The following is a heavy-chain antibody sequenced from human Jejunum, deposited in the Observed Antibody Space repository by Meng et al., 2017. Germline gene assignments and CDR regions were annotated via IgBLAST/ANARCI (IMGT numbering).Heavy chain of an antibody. D-gene: IGHD2-8*01. J-gene: IGHJ1*01. CDR3: ATNTYDSTNYWAY. Sequence: QVQMVQSGAEMREPGASVKVSCKASGYSFTGYFMHWVRRAPGQGFEWLGRFNPNSGATDYAQNFHGRVTMTRDTSITTAFMELSSLTSDDTAVYYCATNTYDSTNYWAYWGQGTLVTVSS. CDR2: FNPNSGAT. CDR1: GYSFTGYF. V-gene: IGHV1-2*06.